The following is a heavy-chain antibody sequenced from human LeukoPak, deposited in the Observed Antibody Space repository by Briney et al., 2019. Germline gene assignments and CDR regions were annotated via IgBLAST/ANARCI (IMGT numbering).Heavy chain of an antibody. D-gene: IGHD3-16*01. V-gene: IGHV4-59*08. J-gene: IGHJ6*02. CDR3: TRHDVVAVMGHGMAV. CDR2: ISQNGIP. CDR1: GASIGSYY. Sequence: SETLSLTCTVSGASIGSYYWSWMRQPPGKGLEWIGFISQNGIPHYTASLKSRVTISRDTSENQVSLILSSVTAADTAVYYCTRHDVVAVMGHGMAVWGQGTTLTVSS.